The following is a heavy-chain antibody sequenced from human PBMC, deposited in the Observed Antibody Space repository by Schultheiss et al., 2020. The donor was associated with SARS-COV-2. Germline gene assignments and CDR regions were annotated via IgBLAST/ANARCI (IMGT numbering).Heavy chain of an antibody. D-gene: IGHD1-26*01. CDR2: ISYDGSNK. CDR3: ARAGVGDFDY. J-gene: IGHJ4*02. V-gene: IGHV3-30*04. CDR1: GLTFSSYA. Sequence: GESLKISCAASGLTFSSYAMSWVRQAPGKGLEWVAVISYDGSNKYYADSVKGRFTISRDNSKNTLYLQMNSLRAEDTAVYYCARAGVGDFDYWGQGTLVTVSS.